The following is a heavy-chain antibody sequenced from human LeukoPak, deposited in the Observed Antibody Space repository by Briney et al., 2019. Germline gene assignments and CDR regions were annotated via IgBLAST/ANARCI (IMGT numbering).Heavy chain of an antibody. CDR1: GGSFSGYY. CDR3: ARQATVKLFDP. CDR2: INHSGST. J-gene: IGHJ5*02. V-gene: IGHV4-34*01. Sequence: SETLSLTCAVYGGSFSGYYWSWIRQPPGKGLEWIGEINHSGSTNYNPSLKSRVTISVDTSKNQFSLKLSSVTAADTAVYYCARQATVKLFDPWGQGTLVTVSS. D-gene: IGHD4-17*01.